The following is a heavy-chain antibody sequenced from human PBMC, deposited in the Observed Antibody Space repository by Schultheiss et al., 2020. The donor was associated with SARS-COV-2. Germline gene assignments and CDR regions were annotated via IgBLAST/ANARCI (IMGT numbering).Heavy chain of an antibody. J-gene: IGHJ4*02. V-gene: IGHV3-33*08. CDR2: IWYDGSNK. Sequence: GGSLRLSCAASGFTFSSYGMHWVRQAPGKGLEWVAVIWYDGSNKYYADSVKGRFTISRDNSKNTLYLQMSSVRPEDTAVYHCARAYDFWSGYYTFDYWGQGTLVTVSS. D-gene: IGHD3-3*01. CDR1: GFTFSSYG. CDR3: ARAYDFWSGYYTFDY.